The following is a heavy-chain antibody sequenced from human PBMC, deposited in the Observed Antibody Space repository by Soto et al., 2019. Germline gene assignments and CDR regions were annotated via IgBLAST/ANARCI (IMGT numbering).Heavy chain of an antibody. V-gene: IGHV1-18*01. CDR1: GYTFASYA. CDR3: AREPPPPDY. J-gene: IGHJ4*02. Sequence: QVQLVQSGAEVKKPGASVKVSCKASGYTFASYAISCMRQAPGQGLEWMGWISAYNGNTNSAQKLQTRTTMTTDTTTSTAYMELRSLRSDDTAVYYCAREPPPPDYWGQGNLVTGSS. CDR2: ISAYNGNT.